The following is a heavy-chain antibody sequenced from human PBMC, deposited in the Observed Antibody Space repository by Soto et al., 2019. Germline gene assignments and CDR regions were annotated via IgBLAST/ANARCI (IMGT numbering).Heavy chain of an antibody. V-gene: IGHV4-39*01. D-gene: IGHD2-21*01. Sequence: LSLTCTVSGVSIHNSHSFWGWIRQPPGKGLEFIGTVYYSGGAHYNSSLKSRVTISVDTANNQVSLRMRSLTAADTAVYYCGRVVEGATRHTDLDSWGQGALVTVSS. CDR1: GVSIHNSHSF. CDR3: GRVVEGATRHTDLDS. CDR2: VYYSGGA. J-gene: IGHJ5*01.